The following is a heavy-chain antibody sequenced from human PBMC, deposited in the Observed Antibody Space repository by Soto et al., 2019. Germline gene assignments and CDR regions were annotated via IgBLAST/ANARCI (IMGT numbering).Heavy chain of an antibody. CDR1: GYTFGNNG. D-gene: IGHD2-21*02. CDR3: STAGDCGAWISF. J-gene: IGHJ4*02. Sequence: QVQLVQSGAEVKKPGASVKVSCKASGYTFGNNGINWVRQAAGQGLEWMGWMNPNNGNTGYAQKFQGRLTLPRDTSITTAYMELTILTSEDTAVYYCSTAGDCGAWISFWGRGTLVRVSS. CDR2: MNPNNGNT. V-gene: IGHV1-8*01.